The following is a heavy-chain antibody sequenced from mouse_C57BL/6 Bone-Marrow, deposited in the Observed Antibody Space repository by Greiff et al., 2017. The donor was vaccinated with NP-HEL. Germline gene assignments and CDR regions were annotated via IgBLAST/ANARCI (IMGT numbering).Heavy chain of an antibody. Sequence: VQLQQSGAELVRPGASVKLSCTASGFNIKDYYMHWVKQRPEQGLEWIGRIDPEDGDIEYAPKFQGKATMTADTSSNTAYLQLSSLTSEDTAVYYCTTEGYYSNFYRYFDVWGTGTTVTVSS. V-gene: IGHV14-1*01. CDR3: TTEGYYSNFYRYFDV. CDR2: IDPEDGDI. J-gene: IGHJ1*03. D-gene: IGHD2-5*01. CDR1: GFNIKDYY.